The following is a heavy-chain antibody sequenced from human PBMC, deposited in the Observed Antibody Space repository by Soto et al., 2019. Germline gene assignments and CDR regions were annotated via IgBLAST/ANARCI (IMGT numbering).Heavy chain of an antibody. J-gene: IGHJ4*02. CDR1: GFTFDDYA. V-gene: IGHV3-9*01. D-gene: IGHD1-1*01. CDR2: ISWNSGNV. Sequence: EVHLVESGGGLVQPSRSLRLSCAASGFTFDDYAMHWVRQAPGKGLEWVSVISWNSGNVGYADSVKGRFTISRDNAKNSLYLQMNSLRPEDTALYYCAKETGNWNDGTSYYFDYWGQGTLVTVSS. CDR3: AKETGNWNDGTSYYFDY.